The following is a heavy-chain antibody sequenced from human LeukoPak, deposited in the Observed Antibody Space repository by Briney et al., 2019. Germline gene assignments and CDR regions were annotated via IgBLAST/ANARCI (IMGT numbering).Heavy chain of an antibody. V-gene: IGHV4-59*01. CDR3: ARDLNIGTGRYMDV. J-gene: IGHJ6*03. Sequence: SETLSLTCTLSGGSLSRYYWSWIRQPPAKGLEWIGYIYYSGSTNYNPPLKSRVTISVDTSKNQFSLKLSSVNAADTAVYYCARDLNIGTGRYMDVWGKGTTVTISS. CDR2: IYYSGST. CDR1: GGSLSRYY. D-gene: IGHD2/OR15-2a*01.